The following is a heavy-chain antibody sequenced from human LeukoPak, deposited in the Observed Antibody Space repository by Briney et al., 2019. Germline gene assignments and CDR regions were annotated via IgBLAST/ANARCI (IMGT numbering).Heavy chain of an antibody. CDR2: ISSSGSTI. D-gene: IGHD3-10*01. J-gene: IGHJ4*02. V-gene: IGHV3-48*03. CDR3: ARERTPKHYYGSGTYDRYFDH. Sequence: GGSLRLSCAASGFTFSSYEMNWVRQAPGKGLEWVSYISSSGSTIYYADSVKGRFTISRDTTQNSLFLQMNSLRAEDTALYYCARERTPKHYYGSGTYDRYFDHWGQGTLVTVSS. CDR1: GFTFSSYE.